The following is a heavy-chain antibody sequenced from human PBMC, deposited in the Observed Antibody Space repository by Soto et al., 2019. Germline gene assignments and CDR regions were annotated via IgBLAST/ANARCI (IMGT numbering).Heavy chain of an antibody. CDR2: ISGSGGST. V-gene: IGHV3-23*01. CDR3: AKEGATRILYLGSGLNWDY. Sequence: GGSLRLSCAASGFTFSSYAMSWVRQAPGKGLEWVSAISGSGGSTYYADSVKGRFTISRDNSKNTLYLQMNSLRAEDTAVYYCAKEGATRILYLGSGLNWDYWGQGTLVTVSS. CDR1: GFTFSSYA. D-gene: IGHD2-8*01. J-gene: IGHJ4*02.